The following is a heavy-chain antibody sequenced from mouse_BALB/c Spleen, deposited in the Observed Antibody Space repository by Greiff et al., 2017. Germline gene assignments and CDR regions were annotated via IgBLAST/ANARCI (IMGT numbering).Heavy chain of an antibody. D-gene: IGHD2-3*01. CDR1: GFAFSSYD. V-gene: IGHV5-12-1*01. J-gene: IGHJ3*01. CDR3: ARGWLPHTWFAY. Sequence: EVKLVESGGGLVKPGGSLKLSCAASGFAFSSYDMSWVRQTPEKRLEWVAYISSGGGSTYYPDTVKGRFTISRDNAKNTLYLQMSSLKSEDTAMYYCARGWLPHTWFAYWGQGTLVTVSA. CDR2: ISSGGGST.